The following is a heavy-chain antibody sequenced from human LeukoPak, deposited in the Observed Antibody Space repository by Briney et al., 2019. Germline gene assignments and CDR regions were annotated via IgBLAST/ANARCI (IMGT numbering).Heavy chain of an antibody. CDR3: ASILGYYYGSGSYYVVDYYYYYMDV. V-gene: IGHV4-39*01. CDR2: IYYSGST. J-gene: IGHJ6*03. CDR1: GGSISSSSYY. D-gene: IGHD3-10*01. Sequence: SETLSLTCTVSGGSISSSSYYWGWIRQPPGKGLEWIGSIYYSGSTYYNPSLKSRVTISVDTSKDQFSLKLSSVTAADTAVYYCASILGYYYGSGSYYVVDYYYYYMDVWGKGITVTISS.